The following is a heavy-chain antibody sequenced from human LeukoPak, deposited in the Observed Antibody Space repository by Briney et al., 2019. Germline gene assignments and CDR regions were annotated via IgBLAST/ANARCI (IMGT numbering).Heavy chain of an antibody. Sequence: GGSLRLSCVVSGITLSNYGMSWVRQAPGKGLEWVSGISERGGSTNYADSVKGRFIISRDTSKNTVYLQMNSLRVEDTAVYFCAKRGIVIRAVIIIGFHKEAYYFDYWGQGIVVTLFS. J-gene: IGHJ4*02. V-gene: IGHV3-23*01. CDR3: AKRGIVIRAVIIIGFHKEAYYFDY. CDR1: GITLSNYG. D-gene: IGHD3-10*01. CDR2: ISERGGST.